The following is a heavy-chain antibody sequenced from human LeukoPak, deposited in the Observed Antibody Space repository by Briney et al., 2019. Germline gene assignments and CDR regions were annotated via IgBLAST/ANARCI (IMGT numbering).Heavy chain of an antibody. CDR1: GYTFTTYD. J-gene: IGHJ5*02. V-gene: IGHV1-8*01. CDR3: ARGPNKSDGGNSGSAWFDP. Sequence: ASVKVSCKASGYTFTTYDINWVRQATGQGLEWMGWMNPNSGNTGYAQKFQGRVSMTRNTSISTAYMELSSLRSEDTAVYYCARGPNKSDGGNSGSAWFDPWGQGTLVTVSS. CDR2: MNPNSGNT. D-gene: IGHD4-23*01.